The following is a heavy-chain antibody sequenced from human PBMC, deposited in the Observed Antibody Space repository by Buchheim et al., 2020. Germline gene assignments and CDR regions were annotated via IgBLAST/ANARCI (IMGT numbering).Heavy chain of an antibody. D-gene: IGHD3-22*01. Sequence: QVQLVESGGGVVQPGRSLRLSCAASGFTFSSYGMHWVRQAPGKGLEWVAVIWYDGSNKYYADSVKGRFTISRDNSKNQLYLQMNSLRAEDTAVYYCARNIYFYYDREYGMDVWGQGTT. CDR1: GFTFSSYG. CDR3: ARNIYFYYDREYGMDV. J-gene: IGHJ6*02. CDR2: IWYDGSNK. V-gene: IGHV3-33*01.